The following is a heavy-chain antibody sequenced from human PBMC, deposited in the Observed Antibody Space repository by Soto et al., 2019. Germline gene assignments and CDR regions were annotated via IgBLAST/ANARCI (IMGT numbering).Heavy chain of an antibody. CDR3: ARESGGATATLDYYYFYMDV. CDR1: GDTFTGYY. D-gene: IGHD5-12*01. J-gene: IGHJ6*03. V-gene: IGHV1-2*04. Sequence: QVQLVQSGAEVKKPGASVTVSCRASGDTFTGYYMHWVRQAPGQGPEWMGWINPNSGVTKYAQKFQGWVTMTRDTSIRTVYMELSRLRSDDTAVYYCARESGGATATLDYYYFYMDVWGTGTTVTVSS. CDR2: INPNSGVT.